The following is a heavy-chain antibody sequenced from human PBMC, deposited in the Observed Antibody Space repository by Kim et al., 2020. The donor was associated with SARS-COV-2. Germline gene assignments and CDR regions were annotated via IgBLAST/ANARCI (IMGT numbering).Heavy chain of an antibody. Sequence: GGSLRLSCAASGFTFSSYSMNWVRQAPGKGLEWVASITSSSSYIYYADSVKGRFTISRDNSKNSLYLQMNSLRAEDTAVYYCARWAIYGSGSSLFNGYYYYGMDVWRKGNTVTVSS. CDR3: ARWAIYGSGSSLFNGYYYYGMDV. D-gene: IGHD3-10*01. CDR1: GFTFSSYS. J-gene: IGHJ6*04. V-gene: IGHV3-21*01. CDR2: ITSSSSYI.